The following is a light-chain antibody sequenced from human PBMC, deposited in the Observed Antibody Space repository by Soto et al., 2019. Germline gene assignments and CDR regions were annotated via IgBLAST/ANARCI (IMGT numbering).Light chain of an antibody. CDR1: QSFSSN. CDR2: GTS. J-gene: IGKJ4*01. V-gene: IGKV3-15*01. CDR3: QQYYNCPLT. Sequence: ELVLTQSPATLSVSPGERATLSCRASQSFSSNVAWYQQKPGQAPRLLIYGTSTRVTGIPARFSGSGSGTEFTLTISSMQSEAFAVYYCQQYYNCPLTFGGGTKVDIK.